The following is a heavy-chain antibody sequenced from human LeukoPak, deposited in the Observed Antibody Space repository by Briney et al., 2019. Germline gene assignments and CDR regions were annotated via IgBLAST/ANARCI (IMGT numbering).Heavy chain of an antibody. J-gene: IGHJ4*02. V-gene: IGHV4-59*01. Sequence: SETLSLTCTVSGGSISSYYWSWIRQPPGEGLEWIGYIYYTGSTNYNPSLKSRVTISVDTSKNQFSLNLSSVTAADTAVYYCARLGVCSSTSCYAPDYWGQGTLVTVSS. CDR3: ARLGVCSSTSCYAPDY. CDR2: IYYTGST. D-gene: IGHD2-2*01. CDR1: GGSISSYY.